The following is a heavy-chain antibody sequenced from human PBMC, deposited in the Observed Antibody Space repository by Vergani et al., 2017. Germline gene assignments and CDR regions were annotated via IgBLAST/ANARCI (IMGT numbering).Heavy chain of an antibody. D-gene: IGHD3-16*01. CDR1: GFTLSNYD. Sequence: QVQLVESGGGVVQRGGSLRLSCATSGFTLSNYDMQWIRQGPGKGLEFVAFIQFDGSNQYYADSVKGRFTLSRDFSKNTLYLQMNSLRTDDTATYYCAKRFMGWGIDYWGQGTQVIVSS. J-gene: IGHJ4*02. V-gene: IGHV3-30*02. CDR2: IQFDGSNQ. CDR3: AKRFMGWGIDY.